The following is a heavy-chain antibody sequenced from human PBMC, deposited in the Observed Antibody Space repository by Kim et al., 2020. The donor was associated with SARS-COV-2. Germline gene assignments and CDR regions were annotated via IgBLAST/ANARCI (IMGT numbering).Heavy chain of an antibody. D-gene: IGHD6-13*01. CDR3: AKVQQLGSFDY. J-gene: IGHJ4*02. Sequence: STYDDKPGKGRFTISRDNSKNTLYLQMNSLRAEDTAVYYCAKVQQLGSFDYWGQGTLVTVSS. CDR2: ST. V-gene: IGHV3-23*01.